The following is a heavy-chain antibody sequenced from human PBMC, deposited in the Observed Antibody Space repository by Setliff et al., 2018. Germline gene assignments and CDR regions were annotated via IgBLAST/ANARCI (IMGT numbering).Heavy chain of an antibody. J-gene: IGHJ6*03. D-gene: IGHD3-22*01. CDR3: ARLGGSSGSGGCYHYYYYMDV. Sequence: SETLSLTCTVSGGSISSSYYYWGWIRQPPGKGLEWIGSIYYSGSTYYNPSLKSRVTISVDTSKNQFSLKLCLETASDMAVDYCARLGGSSGSGGCYHYYYYMDVWGKGTTV. CDR2: IYYSGST. V-gene: IGHV4-39*01. CDR1: GGSISSSYYY.